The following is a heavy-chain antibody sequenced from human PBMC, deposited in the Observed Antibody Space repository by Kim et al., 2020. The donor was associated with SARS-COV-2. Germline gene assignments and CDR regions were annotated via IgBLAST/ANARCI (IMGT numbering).Heavy chain of an antibody. V-gene: IGHV3-21*01. J-gene: IGHJ4*02. CDR3: ARDPYGSPDY. Sequence: GGSLRLSCAASGFPFLISLIHWVLQAQGKGLEWVSSISSSSSYIYYADSVKGRFTISRDNAKNSLYLQMNSLRAEDTAVYYCARDPYGSPDYWGQGTLVTVSS. CDR1: GFPFLISL. D-gene: IGHD1-26*01. CDR2: ISSSSSYI.